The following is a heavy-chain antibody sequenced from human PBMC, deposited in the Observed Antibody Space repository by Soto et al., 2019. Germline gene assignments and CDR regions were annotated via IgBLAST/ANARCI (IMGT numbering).Heavy chain of an antibody. J-gene: IGHJ5*02. CDR3: ARGQAAAGTGWLDP. CDR2: INAGNGNT. D-gene: IGHD6-13*01. V-gene: IGHV1-3*01. Sequence: SVKVSFKASGYTFTSYAMHWVRQAPGQRLEWMGWINAGNGNTKYSQKFQGRVTITRDTSASTAYMELSSLRSEDTAVYYCARGQAAAGTGWLDPWGQGTLVTVS. CDR1: GYTFTSYA.